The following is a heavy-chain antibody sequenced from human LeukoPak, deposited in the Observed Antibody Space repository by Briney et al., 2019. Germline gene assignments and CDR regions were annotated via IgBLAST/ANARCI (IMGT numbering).Heavy chain of an antibody. CDR3: ARLYSSSLLDY. CDR1: GGSISSSNW. D-gene: IGHD6-6*01. Sequence: SETLSLTCAVSGGSISSSNWWSWVRQPPGKGLEWIGEIYHSGSTNYNPSLKGRVTISVDKSKNQFSLKLSSVTAADTAVYYCARLYSSSLLDYWGQGTLVTVSS. CDR2: IYHSGST. V-gene: IGHV4-4*02. J-gene: IGHJ4*02.